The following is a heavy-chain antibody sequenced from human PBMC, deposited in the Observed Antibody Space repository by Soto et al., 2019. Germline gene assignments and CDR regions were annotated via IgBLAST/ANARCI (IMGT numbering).Heavy chain of an antibody. CDR3: ARHSGPIAADFDY. Sequence: QLQLQESGPGLVKPSETLSLTCTVSGGSISSSSYYWGWIRQPPGKGLEWIGSIYYSGSTYYNPSLKSRVTISVDTSKNQFSRKLSSVTAADTAVYYCARHSGPIAADFDYWGQGTLVTVSS. D-gene: IGHD6-13*01. CDR2: IYYSGST. V-gene: IGHV4-39*01. CDR1: GGSISSSSYY. J-gene: IGHJ4*02.